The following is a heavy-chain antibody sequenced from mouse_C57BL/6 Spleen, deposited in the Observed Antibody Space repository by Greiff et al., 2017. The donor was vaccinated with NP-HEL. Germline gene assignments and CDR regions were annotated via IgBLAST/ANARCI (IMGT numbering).Heavy chain of an antibody. Sequence: VQLQQSGAELVMPGASVKLSCKASGYTFTSYWMHWVKQRPGQGLEWIGEIDPSDSYTNYNQKFKGKSTLTVDKSSSTAYMQLSSLTSEDSAVYYWATPTAQARAMDYWGQGTSVTVSS. CDR3: ATPTAQARAMDY. CDR2: IDPSDSYT. D-gene: IGHD3-2*02. V-gene: IGHV1-69*01. J-gene: IGHJ4*01. CDR1: GYTFTSYW.